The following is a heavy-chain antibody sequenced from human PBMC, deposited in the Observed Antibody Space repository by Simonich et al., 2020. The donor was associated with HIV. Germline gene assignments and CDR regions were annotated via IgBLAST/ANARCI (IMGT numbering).Heavy chain of an antibody. V-gene: IGHV3-74*01. Sequence: EVQLVESGGGLVQPGGSLRLSCAASGFTFSSYWMHWVRQAPGKGRVWVSRINSDGSSTSYADSVKGRFTISRDNAKNTLYLQMNSLRAEDTAVYYCARWGGATTVYYYGMDVWGQGTTVTVSS. J-gene: IGHJ6*02. CDR1: GFTFSSYW. CDR3: ARWGGATTVYYYGMDV. CDR2: INSDGSST. D-gene: IGHD1-26*01.